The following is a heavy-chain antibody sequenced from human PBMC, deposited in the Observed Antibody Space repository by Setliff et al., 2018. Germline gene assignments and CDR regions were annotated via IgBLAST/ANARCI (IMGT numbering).Heavy chain of an antibody. D-gene: IGHD1-1*01. V-gene: IGHV1-69*13. CDR3: ARDTYNPNWYGDRSFEY. CDR2: IIPIFGTA. CDR1: GGTFSSYA. J-gene: IGHJ4*03. Sequence: SVKVSCKASGGTFSSYAISWVRQAPGQGLEWMGGIIPIFGTANYAQKFQGRVTITADESTSTAYMELSSLRSEDTAIYYCARDTYNPNWYGDRSFEYWGQGTLVTVSS.